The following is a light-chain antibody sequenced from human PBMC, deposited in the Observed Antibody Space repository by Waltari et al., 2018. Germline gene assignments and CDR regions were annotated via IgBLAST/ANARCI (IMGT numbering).Light chain of an antibody. CDR1: QSITTP. V-gene: IGKV1-5*03. J-gene: IGKJ1*01. Sequence: DIQMTQSPSTLSASVGDTVIISCRASQSITTPLAWYQQKPGKAPDALIYGASNLESGVPSRFSGSGSGTEFTLTISSLQPDDFATYYCQQYKSYKTFGQGTRVEIK. CDR2: GAS. CDR3: QQYKSYKT.